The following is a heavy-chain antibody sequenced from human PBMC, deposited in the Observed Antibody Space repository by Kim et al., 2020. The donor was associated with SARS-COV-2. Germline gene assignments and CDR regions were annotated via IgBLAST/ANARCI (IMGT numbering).Heavy chain of an antibody. V-gene: IGHV4-59*08. Sequence: SHPSPKSRVTISVDTSKNQFSLKLSSVTAADTAVYYCARQGVGATLFDYWGQGTLVTVSS. D-gene: IGHD1-26*01. J-gene: IGHJ4*02. CDR3: ARQGVGATLFDY.